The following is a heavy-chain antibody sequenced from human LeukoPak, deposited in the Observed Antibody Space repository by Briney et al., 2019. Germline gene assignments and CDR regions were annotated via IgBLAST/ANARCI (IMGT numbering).Heavy chain of an antibody. D-gene: IGHD6-19*01. J-gene: IGHJ4*02. Sequence: SETLSLTCTVSSASISSYYWGWIRQSPGKGLEWIGYIQNTGGTNYNPSLKSRVSISKDTSKNQFSLQVRSVTAADTAVYYCVKHGSGWSFDYWGQGTLVTASS. V-gene: IGHV4-59*01. CDR3: VKHGSGWSFDY. CDR2: IQNTGGT. CDR1: SASISSYY.